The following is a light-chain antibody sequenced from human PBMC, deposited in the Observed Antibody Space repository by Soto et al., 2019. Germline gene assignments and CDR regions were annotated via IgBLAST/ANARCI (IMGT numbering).Light chain of an antibody. CDR3: QQYGSSPS. CDR1: QSVGSY. V-gene: IGKV3-20*01. J-gene: IGKJ5*01. Sequence: EIVLTQSPATLSLSLGERGTLSCRASQSVGSYLAWYQQKPGQAPRLLIYDASNRATGIPARFTGSGSGTEFTLTISRLEPEDFAVYYCQQYGSSPSFGQGTRLEIK. CDR2: DAS.